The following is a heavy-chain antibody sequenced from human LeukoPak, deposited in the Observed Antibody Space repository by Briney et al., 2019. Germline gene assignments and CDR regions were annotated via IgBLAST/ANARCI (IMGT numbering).Heavy chain of an antibody. CDR1: GGSISSGSYY. J-gene: IGHJ4*02. D-gene: IGHD4-17*01. Sequence: KSSETLSLTCTVPGGSISSGSYYWSWIRQPAGKGLEWIGRIDISGSTNYNPSLKSRVSISVDTSKNQFSLKLSSVTAADTAVYYCAREGIYGDYRHWGQGTLVTVSS. CDR3: AREGIYGDYRH. CDR2: IDISGST. V-gene: IGHV4-61*02.